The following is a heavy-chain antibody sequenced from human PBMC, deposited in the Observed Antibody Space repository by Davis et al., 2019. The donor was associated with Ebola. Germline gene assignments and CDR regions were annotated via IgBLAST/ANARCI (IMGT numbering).Heavy chain of an antibody. CDR1: GFTFSSYW. CDR2: MSYDGSNK. D-gene: IGHD1-20*01. CDR3: VRGRHNSLHYFDY. V-gene: IGHV3-30*03. Sequence: GESLKISCAASGFTFSSYWMSWVRQAPGRGLEWVAVMSYDGSNKYYTDPVKGRFTISRDNSKNTLYLQMNSLRVEDTAVYYCVRGRHNSLHYFDYWGQGTLVTVSS. J-gene: IGHJ4*02.